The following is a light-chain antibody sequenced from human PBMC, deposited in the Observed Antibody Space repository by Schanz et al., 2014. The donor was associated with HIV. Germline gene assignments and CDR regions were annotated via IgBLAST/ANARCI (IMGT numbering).Light chain of an antibody. CDR2: AAS. V-gene: IGKV1-8*01. CDR3: QQSYSTPHT. J-gene: IGKJ2*01. Sequence: AIRITQSPSSLSASTGDRVTITCRASQGIRSYLAWYQQKPGKAPKLLIYAASTLQSGVPSRFSGSGSGTDFTLTISSLQPEDFATYYCQQSYSTPHTFGQGTNLDIK. CDR1: QGIRSY.